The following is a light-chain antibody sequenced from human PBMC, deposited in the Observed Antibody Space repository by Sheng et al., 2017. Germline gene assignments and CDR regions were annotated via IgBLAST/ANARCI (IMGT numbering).Light chain of an antibody. V-gene: IGKV4-1*01. CDR2: WAS. J-gene: IGKJ2*01. Sequence: DIVMTQSPDSLAVSLGERATINCKSSQSVLYSSNNKNYLAWYQQKPGQPPKLLIYWASTRESGVPDRFSGSGSGTDFTLTISNLQAEDVALYHCQQYHSTPYTFGQATQLEIK. CDR3: QQYHSTPYT. CDR1: QSVLYSSNNKNY.